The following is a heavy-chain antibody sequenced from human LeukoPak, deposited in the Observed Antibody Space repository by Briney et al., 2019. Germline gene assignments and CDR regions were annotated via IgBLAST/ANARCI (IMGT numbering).Heavy chain of an antibody. D-gene: IGHD6-6*01. J-gene: IGHJ4*02. V-gene: IGHV4-30-2*01. CDR3: TARIAARPYYFDY. CDR1: GVSISSGGYY. CDR2: IYHSGST. Sequence: PAETLSLTCTASGVSISSGGYYWSWLRQPPGKGLEWIGYIYHSGSTYYNPSLKRRVTISVDRSKNQFSLKLSSVTAADTAVYYCTARIAARPYYFDYWGQGTLVTVSS.